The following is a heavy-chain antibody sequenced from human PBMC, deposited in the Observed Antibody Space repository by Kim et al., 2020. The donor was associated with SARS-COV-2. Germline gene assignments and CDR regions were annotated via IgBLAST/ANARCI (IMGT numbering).Heavy chain of an antibody. V-gene: IGHV3-7*01. Sequence: GGSLRLSCAASGFTINSYWMNWVRQALGKGPEWVATIKEDGSERYYVDSVKGRFTVSRDNAKNSLYLQMNSLRVDDTAVYYCATRRGAEAGTNYWGQGTLVTVSS. CDR1: GFTINSYW. J-gene: IGHJ4*02. CDR2: IKEDGSER. D-gene: IGHD6-19*01. CDR3: ATRRGAEAGTNY.